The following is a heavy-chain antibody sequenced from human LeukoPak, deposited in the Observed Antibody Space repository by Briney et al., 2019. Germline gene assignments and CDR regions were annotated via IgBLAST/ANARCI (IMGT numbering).Heavy chain of an antibody. J-gene: IGHJ2*01. CDR3: AKDIAAREWYFDL. D-gene: IGHD6-6*01. CDR2: ISWNSGSI. V-gene: IGHV3-9*01. CDR1: GFTFDDYA. Sequence: PGGSLRLSRAASGFTFDDYAMHWVRQAPGKGLEWVSGISWNSGSIGYADSVKGRFTISRDNAKNSLYLQMNSLRAEDTALYYCAKDIAAREWYFDLWGRGTLVTVSS.